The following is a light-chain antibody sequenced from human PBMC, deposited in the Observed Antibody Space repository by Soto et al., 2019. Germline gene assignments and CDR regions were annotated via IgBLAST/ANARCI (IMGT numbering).Light chain of an antibody. CDR3: SSYTSSSTRV. V-gene: IGLV2-14*01. Sequence: QSALTQPASVSGSPGQSITISCIGTSSDVGGYNYVSWYQQHPGKVPKLMIYDVSNRPSGVSNRFSGSKSGNTASLTISGLQAEDEADYYCSSYTSSSTRVFGGGTQLTVL. CDR2: DVS. CDR1: SSDVGGYNY. J-gene: IGLJ2*01.